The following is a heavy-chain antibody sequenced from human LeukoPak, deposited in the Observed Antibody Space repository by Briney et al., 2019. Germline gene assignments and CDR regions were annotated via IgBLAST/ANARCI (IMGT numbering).Heavy chain of an antibody. Sequence: RSGGPLRLSCAASGFTFDDYAMNWVRHVPGKGLEWVSGINWNGGSTGYADSVKGRFTISRDNAKNSLYLQMNSLRAEDTALYYCARAGYTYVSPMTDYWGQGTLVTVSS. D-gene: IGHD5-18*01. CDR2: INWNGGST. J-gene: IGHJ4*02. CDR3: ARAGYTYVSPMTDY. CDR1: GFTFDDYA. V-gene: IGHV3-20*04.